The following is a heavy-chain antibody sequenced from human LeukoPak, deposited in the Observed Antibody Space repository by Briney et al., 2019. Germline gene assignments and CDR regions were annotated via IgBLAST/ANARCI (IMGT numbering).Heavy chain of an antibody. CDR2: TYYSGST. J-gene: IGHJ1*01. D-gene: IGHD6-13*01. CDR3: AREGSSSWYFYFQH. CDR1: GGSISSYY. V-gene: IGHV4-59*01. Sequence: PSETLSLTCTVSGGSISSYYWSWIRQPPGKGLEWIGYTYYSGSTNYNPSLKSRVTISVDTSKNQFSLKLSSVTAADTAVYYCAREGSSSWYFYFQHWGQGTLVTVSS.